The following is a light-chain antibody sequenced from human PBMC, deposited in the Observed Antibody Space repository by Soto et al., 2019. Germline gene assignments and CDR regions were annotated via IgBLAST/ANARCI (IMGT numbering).Light chain of an antibody. V-gene: IGKV3-20*01. CDR2: GAS. Sequence: EIVLTQSPGTLSLSQGETATLSCRASQSVSSSYLAWYQQGPGQAPRLVIYGASGRATGIPDRFSGSGSGTDFTLTITTLEPEDFAVYYCQQYGSSPVTFGGGAKLEIK. J-gene: IGKJ4*01. CDR3: QQYGSSPVT. CDR1: QSVSSSY.